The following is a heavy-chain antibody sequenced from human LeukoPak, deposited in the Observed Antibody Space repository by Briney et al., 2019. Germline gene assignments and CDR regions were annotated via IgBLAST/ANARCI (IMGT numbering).Heavy chain of an antibody. J-gene: IGHJ1*01. V-gene: IGHV1-18*01. CDR3: ARVYSSSWYPEYFQH. D-gene: IGHD6-13*01. CDR2: ISAYNGNT. CDR1: GYTFSSYG. Sequence: ASVKVSCEAFGYTFSSYGISWVRQAPGQGLEWMGWISAYNGNTHYAQKLQGRVTLTTDTSTSTAYMELSSLRSDDTAVYYCARVYSSSWYPEYFQHWGQGTLVTVSS.